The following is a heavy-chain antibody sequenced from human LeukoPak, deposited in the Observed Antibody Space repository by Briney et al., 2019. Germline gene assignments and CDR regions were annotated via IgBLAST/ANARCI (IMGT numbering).Heavy chain of an antibody. Sequence: GGSLRLSCAASGFTFSSYSMNWVRQAPGKGLEWVANIKQDGSEAYYVDSVKGRFTVSRDNAKNSLYLQLNSLGAEDTAVYYCARAGERKPAAGPHNWFDPWGQGTLVTVSS. CDR3: ARAGERKPAAGPHNWFDP. J-gene: IGHJ5*02. CDR1: GFTFSSYS. V-gene: IGHV3-7*01. CDR2: IKQDGSEA. D-gene: IGHD2-2*01.